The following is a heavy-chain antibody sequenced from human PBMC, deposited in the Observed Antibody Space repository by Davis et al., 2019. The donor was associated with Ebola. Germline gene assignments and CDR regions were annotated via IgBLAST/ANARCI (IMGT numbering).Heavy chain of an antibody. J-gene: IGHJ4*02. Sequence: SVKGRFTISRDNAKNSLYLQMNSLRAEDTAFYYCARRTYDSSGYYYFDYWGQGTLVTVSS. V-gene: IGHV3-20*03. D-gene: IGHD3-22*01. CDR3: ARRTYDSSGYYYFDY.